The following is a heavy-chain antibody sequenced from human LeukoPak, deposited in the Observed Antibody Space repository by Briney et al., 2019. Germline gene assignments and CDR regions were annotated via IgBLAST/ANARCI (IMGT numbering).Heavy chain of an antibody. CDR2: ISSSSSTI. Sequence: GGSLRLSCAASGFTFSDYSMNWVRQAPGKGLEWVSYISSSSSTIYYAGSVKGRFTISRDNARNSLYLQMNSLRAEDTAVYYCARKKSGGENWFDPWGQGTLVTVSS. J-gene: IGHJ5*02. D-gene: IGHD3-10*01. CDR3: ARKKSGGENWFDP. V-gene: IGHV3-48*01. CDR1: GFTFSDYS.